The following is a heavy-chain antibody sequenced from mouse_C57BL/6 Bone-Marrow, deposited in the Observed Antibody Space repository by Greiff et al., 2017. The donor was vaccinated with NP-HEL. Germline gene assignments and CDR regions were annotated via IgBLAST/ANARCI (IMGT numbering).Heavy chain of an antibody. CDR3: TVYQGFAY. D-gene: IGHD2-1*01. CDR2: IRLKSDYYAT. CDR1: GFTFSNYW. J-gene: IGHJ3*01. V-gene: IGHV6-3*01. Sequence: EVHLVESGGGLVQPGGSMKLSCVASGFTFSNYWMNWVRQSPEKGLEWVAQIRLKSDYYATHYAESVKGRFTISRDDSKSSVYLQMNNLRAEDTGIYYCTVYQGFAYWGQGTLVTVSA.